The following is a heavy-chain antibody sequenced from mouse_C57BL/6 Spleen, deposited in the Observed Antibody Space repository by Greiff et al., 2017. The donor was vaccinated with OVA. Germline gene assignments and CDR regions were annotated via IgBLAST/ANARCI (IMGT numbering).Heavy chain of an antibody. J-gene: IGHJ3*01. CDR2: ILPGRGSP. Sequence: VQLQQSGAELMKPGASVKLSCKATGYTFTGYWIEWVQQRPGHGLEWIGEILPGRGSPNYNAKFTGKATFTADTSSNTAYMQHSSLTTEDSAIYYGARSWLYDQFADWGQGTLGTVSA. CDR1: GYTFTGYW. CDR3: ARSWLYDQFAD. D-gene: IGHD2-3*01. V-gene: IGHV1-9*01.